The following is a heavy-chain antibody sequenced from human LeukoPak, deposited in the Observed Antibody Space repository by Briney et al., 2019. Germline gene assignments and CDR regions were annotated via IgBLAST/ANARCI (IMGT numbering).Heavy chain of an antibody. V-gene: IGHV3-21*01. D-gene: IGHD3-16*01. CDR1: GFTFSSYS. Sequence: GGSLSLSCAASGFTFSSYSMNWVRQAPGKGMEWVSSISSSSSYIYYADSVKGRFTISRDNAKNSLYLQMNSLRAEDTAVYYCARGRGGFDYWGQGTLVTVSS. J-gene: IGHJ4*02. CDR3: ARGRGGFDY. CDR2: ISSSSSYI.